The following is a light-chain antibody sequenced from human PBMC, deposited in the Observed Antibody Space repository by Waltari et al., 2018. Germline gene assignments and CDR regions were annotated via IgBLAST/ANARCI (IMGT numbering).Light chain of an antibody. Sequence: DTQMTQSPSSLSASVGDRVSITCRASQRIRNDLAWYQQKPGKAPKRLIYAASTLHSGVPSRFSGSGSGTEFTLTISSLQPEDFATYYCLQHNNYPLTFGGGTKVEIK. V-gene: IGKV1-17*01. CDR2: AAS. J-gene: IGKJ4*01. CDR1: QRIRND. CDR3: LQHNNYPLT.